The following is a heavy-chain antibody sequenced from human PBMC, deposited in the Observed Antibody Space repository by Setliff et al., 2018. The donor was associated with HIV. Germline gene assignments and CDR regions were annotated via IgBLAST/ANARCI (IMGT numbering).Heavy chain of an antibody. Sequence: VASVKVSCKASGGTFSNYAFSWVRLAPGQGLEWMGGIIPVFDTTNYEKKFRDRVTITADESTSTVYLELISLRSEDTAVYYCAVGDYVWGSYRLDFWGQGFLVTVSS. CDR2: IIPVFDTT. CDR1: GGTFSNYA. CDR3: AVGDYVWGSYRLDF. J-gene: IGHJ4*02. V-gene: IGHV1-69*13. D-gene: IGHD3-16*02.